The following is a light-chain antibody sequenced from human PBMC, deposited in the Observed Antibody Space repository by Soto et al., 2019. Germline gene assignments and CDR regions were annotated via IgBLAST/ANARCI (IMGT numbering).Light chain of an antibody. Sequence: SYELTQPPSVSVAPGKTARITCGGNNIGSKSVHWYQQKPGQAPVLVIYYDSDRPSGIPERFSGSNSGNTATVTISRVEAGDEADYYCQVWDSSSDHRVVFGGGTKLTVL. CDR2: YDS. V-gene: IGLV3-21*04. CDR1: NIGSKS. J-gene: IGLJ2*01. CDR3: QVWDSSSDHRVV.